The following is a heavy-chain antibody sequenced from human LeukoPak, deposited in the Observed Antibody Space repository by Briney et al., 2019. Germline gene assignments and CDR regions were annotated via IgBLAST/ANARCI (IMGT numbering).Heavy chain of an antibody. Sequence: GASVKVSCKASGYTFTGYYMHWVRQAPGQGLEWMGWINPNSGGTNYAQKFQGRVTMTRDTSISTAYMELSRLRSDDTAVYYCARGGLSVVVIAIFAFDIWGQGTMVTVSS. CDR1: GYTFTGYY. J-gene: IGHJ3*02. D-gene: IGHD2-21*01. CDR3: ARGGLSVVVIAIFAFDI. V-gene: IGHV1-2*02. CDR2: INPNSGGT.